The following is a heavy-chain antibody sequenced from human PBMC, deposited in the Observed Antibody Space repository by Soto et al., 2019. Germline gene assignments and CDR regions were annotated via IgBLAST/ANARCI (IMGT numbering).Heavy chain of an antibody. J-gene: IGHJ4*02. D-gene: IGHD6-19*01. CDR3: NTASVAAGGWNYYFDY. CDR2: IKSKTDGGTT. CDR1: GFTFSNAW. V-gene: IGHV3-15*01. Sequence: EVQLVESGGGLVKPGGSLRLSCAASGFTFSNAWMSWVRQAPGKGLEWVGRIKSKTDGGTTDYAAPVNSRFTISRDDSKNTLYLQMTSFKTENTGVYDCNTASVAAGGWNYYFDYWGQRTLVTVSS.